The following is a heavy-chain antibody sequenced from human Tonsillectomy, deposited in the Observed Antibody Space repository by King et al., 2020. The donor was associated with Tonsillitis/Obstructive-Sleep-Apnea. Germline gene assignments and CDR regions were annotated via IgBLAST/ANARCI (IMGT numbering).Heavy chain of an antibody. D-gene: IGHD1-26*01. CDR1: GFTFDGYT. V-gene: IGHV3-43*01. CDR2: ISWDGGST. J-gene: IGHJ4*02. Sequence: VQLVESGGVVVQPGGSLRLSCAASGFTFDGYTMHWVRQAPGKGLEWVSLISWDGGSTYYEDSVKGRFTISRDNSKNSLYLQMNSLRSEDTAFYYCAKDRGNSVVEASLFDNWGQGTLVTVSS. CDR3: AKDRGNSVVEASLFDN.